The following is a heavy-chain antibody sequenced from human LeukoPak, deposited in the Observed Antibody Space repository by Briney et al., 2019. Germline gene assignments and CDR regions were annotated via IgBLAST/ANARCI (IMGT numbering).Heavy chain of an antibody. D-gene: IGHD4-23*01. J-gene: IGHJ5*02. V-gene: IGHV3-23*01. CDR3: ANRPTQRSYGGNLPGNNWFDP. CDR2: ISGSGGST. Sequence: GGSLRLSCAASGFTFSSYSMNWVRQAPGKGLEWVSAISGSGGSTYYADSVKGRFTISRDNSKNTLYLQMNSLRAEDTAVYYCANRPTQRSYGGNLPGNNWFDPWGQGTLVTVSS. CDR1: GFTFSSYS.